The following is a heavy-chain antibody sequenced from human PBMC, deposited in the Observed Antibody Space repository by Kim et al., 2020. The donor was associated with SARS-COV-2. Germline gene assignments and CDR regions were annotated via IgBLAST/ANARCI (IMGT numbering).Heavy chain of an antibody. CDR3: ARDIVSYSSGWIYYYYGMDV. V-gene: IGHV3-30*04. J-gene: IGHJ6*02. CDR2: ISYDGSNK. Sequence: GGSLRLSCAASGFTFSSYGMHWVRQAPGKGLEWVAVISYDGSNKNYVDSVKGRFTISRDNSKNTLYLQMNSLRAEDTAVYYCARDIVSYSSGWIYYYYGMDVWGQGTTVTVSS. CDR1: GFTFSSYG. D-gene: IGHD6-19*01.